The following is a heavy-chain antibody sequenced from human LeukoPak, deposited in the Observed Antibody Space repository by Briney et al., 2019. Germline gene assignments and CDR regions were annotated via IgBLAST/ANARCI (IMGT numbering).Heavy chain of an antibody. Sequence: GESLKISCQGSGYSFTKFWIGWARQMPGKGLEWIGIVDPHDSDTRYSPSLQGQVTISVDKSMTTVYLQWSSLRPSDTAMYYCARQIGAFYDSTGYSDFWGQGTLVTVSS. V-gene: IGHV5-51*01. J-gene: IGHJ4*02. CDR1: GYSFTKFW. CDR2: VDPHDSDT. D-gene: IGHD3-22*01. CDR3: ARQIGAFYDSTGYSDF.